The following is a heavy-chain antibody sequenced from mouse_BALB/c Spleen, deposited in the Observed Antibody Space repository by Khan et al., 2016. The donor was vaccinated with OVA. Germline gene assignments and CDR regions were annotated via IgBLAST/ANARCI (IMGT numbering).Heavy chain of an antibody. Sequence: EVELVESGGDLVKPGGSLKLSCAASGFTFSSYGMSWVRQTPDKRLECVATISSGGHYTYFPDSVRGRFTISRDNAKNTLYLQMSSLKSEDTAMYYCAGTITTAKGDYCAMDYWGQGTTVTVSA. V-gene: IGHV5-6*01. CDR2: ISSGGHYT. CDR1: GFTFSSYG. D-gene: IGHD1-2*01. J-gene: IGHJ4*01. CDR3: AGTITTAKGDYCAMDY.